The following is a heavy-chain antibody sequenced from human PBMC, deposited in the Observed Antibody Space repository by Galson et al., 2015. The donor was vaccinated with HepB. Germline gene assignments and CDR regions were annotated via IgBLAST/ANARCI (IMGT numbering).Heavy chain of an antibody. V-gene: IGHV3-11*05. CDR3: ARDTDMGDAPPYSYFDL. CDR2: ISSSSTYT. J-gene: IGHJ2*01. CDR1: GFTFGDYY. D-gene: IGHD2-21*02. Sequence: SLRLSCAASGFTFGDYYMSWIRQAPGKGLEWVSYISSSSTYTNYADSVKGRFTISRDNAKNSLYLQMNSLRAEDTAVYYCARDTDMGDAPPYSYFDLWGRGTLVTVSS.